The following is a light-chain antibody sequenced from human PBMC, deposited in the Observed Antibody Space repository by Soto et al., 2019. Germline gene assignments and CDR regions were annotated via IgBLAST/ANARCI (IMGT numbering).Light chain of an antibody. CDR2: SAS. Sequence: EIVLTQSPATLSVSPGERATLSCRASQGVSTNLAWYQQKPGQGPRLLMYSASTRATGIPARFSGSGSGTEFTLNISSLQPEDFALYYCQQYNNWPPRGTFGQGTKVEFK. CDR1: QGVSTN. J-gene: IGKJ1*01. V-gene: IGKV3-15*01. CDR3: QQYNNWPPRGT.